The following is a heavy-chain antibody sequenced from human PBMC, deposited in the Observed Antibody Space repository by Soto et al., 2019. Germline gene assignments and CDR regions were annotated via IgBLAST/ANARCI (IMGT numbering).Heavy chain of an antibody. Sequence: QITLKESGPTLVKPTQTLTLNCTVSGFSLTTYEMGVAWIRQPPGKALEWLALLYWNDDNRYSPSLKTRLTLTKDTSKNQVILTMTDMEPVDTATYYCVHTSVLTHTTWGQGTLVTVSS. D-gene: IGHD1-1*01. CDR2: LYWNDDN. V-gene: IGHV2-5*01. CDR1: GFSLTTYEMG. CDR3: VHTSVLTHTT. J-gene: IGHJ5*02.